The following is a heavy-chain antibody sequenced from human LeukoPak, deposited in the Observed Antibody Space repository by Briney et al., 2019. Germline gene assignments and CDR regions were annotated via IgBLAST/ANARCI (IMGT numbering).Heavy chain of an antibody. J-gene: IGHJ2*01. CDR2: IGSDGRTK. V-gene: IGHV3-30*18. D-gene: IGHD3-16*01. CDR3: AKEGAWGNWYFDL. CDR1: GFTLSSNW. Sequence: PGGNLRLSCAVSGFTLSSNWMHWVRQAPGKGLEWVAVIGSDGRTKYYADSVKGRFTISRDNSKNTLYLEMNSLRDEDTAVYYCAKEGAWGNWYFDLWGRGTLVTVSS.